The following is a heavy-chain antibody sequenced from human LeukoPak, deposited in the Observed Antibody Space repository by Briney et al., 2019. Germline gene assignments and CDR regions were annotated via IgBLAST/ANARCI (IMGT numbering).Heavy chain of an antibody. V-gene: IGHV3-23*01. CDR2: ISGSGGST. Sequence: PGGSLRLSCAASGFTFSSYAMTWVRQAPGKGLEWVSAISGSGGSTYYADSVKGRFTISRDNSKNTLYLQMNSLRAEDTAVYYCAKVPGLSRTGYFDYWGQGTLVTVSS. D-gene: IGHD1-1*01. J-gene: IGHJ4*02. CDR3: AKVPGLSRTGYFDY. CDR1: GFTFSSYA.